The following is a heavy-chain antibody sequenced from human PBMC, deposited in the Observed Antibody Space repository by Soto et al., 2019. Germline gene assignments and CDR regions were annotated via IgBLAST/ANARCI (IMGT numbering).Heavy chain of an antibody. CDR1: GFTFSSYA. CDR3: AKDSITIFGVVLYGMDV. CDR2: ISGSGGST. Sequence: GGSLRLSCAASGFTFSSYAMSWVRQAPGKGLEWVSAISGSGGSTYYADSVKGRFTISRDNSKNTLYLQMNSLRAEDTAVCYCAKDSITIFGVVLYGMDVWGQGTTVTVSS. V-gene: IGHV3-23*01. D-gene: IGHD3-3*01. J-gene: IGHJ6*02.